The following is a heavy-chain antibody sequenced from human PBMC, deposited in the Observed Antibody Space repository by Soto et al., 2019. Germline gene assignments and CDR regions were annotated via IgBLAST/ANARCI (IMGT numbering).Heavy chain of an antibody. D-gene: IGHD6-6*01. CDR3: ARASGLG. CDR1: GGSISSYY. J-gene: IGHJ4*02. Sequence: QVQLQESGPGLVKPSETLSLTCTVAGGSISSYYWRWIRQPPGKGLEWIGYIYYSGSSNYNPSLESRVTIPVDTPKNQYSLKLSSVTAADTAVYYCARASGLGWGQGTLVTVSS. CDR2: IYYSGSS. V-gene: IGHV4-59*01.